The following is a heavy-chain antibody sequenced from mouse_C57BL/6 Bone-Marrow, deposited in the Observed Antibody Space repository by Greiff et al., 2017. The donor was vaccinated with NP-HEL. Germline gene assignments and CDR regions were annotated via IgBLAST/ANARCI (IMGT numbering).Heavy chain of an antibody. V-gene: IGHV3-6*01. CDR2: ISYDGSN. CDR3: ARGLLRWFAY. D-gene: IGHD1-1*01. J-gene: IGHJ3*01. CDR1: GYSITSGYY. Sequence: EVKLMESGPGLVKPSQSLSLTCSVTGYSITSGYYWNWIRQFPGNKLEWMGYISYDGSNNYNPSLKNRISITRDTSKNQFFLKLNSVTTEDTATYYCARGLLRWFAYWGQGTLVTVSA.